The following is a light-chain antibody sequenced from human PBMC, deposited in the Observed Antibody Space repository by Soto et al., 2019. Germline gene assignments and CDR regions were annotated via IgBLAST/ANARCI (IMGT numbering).Light chain of an antibody. V-gene: IGKV1-5*01. Sequence: DIQMTQSPSTLSASVGDRVTITCRASQSISSWLAWYQQKPGKAPKLLIYDASSLESGVPSRFSGSGSGTEFTLTISSLQPDDFATYYCQQYNSYVYTFGHGTKLEIK. CDR3: QQYNSYVYT. J-gene: IGKJ2*01. CDR1: QSISSW. CDR2: DAS.